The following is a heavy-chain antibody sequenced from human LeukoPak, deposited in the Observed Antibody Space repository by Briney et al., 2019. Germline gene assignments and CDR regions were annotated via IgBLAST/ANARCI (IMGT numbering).Heavy chain of an antibody. J-gene: IGHJ1*01. CDR3: AGSTVTRLAEYFQH. CDR1: GGTFSSYA. D-gene: IGHD4-17*01. CDR2: IIPIFGTA. Sequence: ASVKVSCKASGGTFSSYAISWVRQAPGQGLEWMGRIIPIFGTANYAQKFQGRVTVTADESTSTAYMELSSLRSEDTAVYYCAGSTVTRLAEYFQHWGQGTLVTVSS. V-gene: IGHV1-69*13.